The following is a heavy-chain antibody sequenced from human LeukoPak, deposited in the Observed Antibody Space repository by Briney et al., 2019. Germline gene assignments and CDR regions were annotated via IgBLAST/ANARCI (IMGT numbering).Heavy chain of an antibody. CDR2: ISAYNGNT. CDR3: AKDALRGYYDSSGFCDY. Sequence: ASVTVSCKASGYTFTSYSISWVRQAPGQGLEWMGWISAYNGNTNYAQKLQGRVTMTTDTSTSTAYMELRSLRSDDTAVYYCAKDALRGYYDSSGFCDYWGQGTLVTVSS. J-gene: IGHJ4*02. D-gene: IGHD3-22*01. CDR1: GYTFTSYS. V-gene: IGHV1-18*01.